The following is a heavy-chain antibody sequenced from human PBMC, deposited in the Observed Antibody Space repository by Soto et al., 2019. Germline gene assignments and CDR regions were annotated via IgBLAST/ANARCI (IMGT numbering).Heavy chain of an antibody. J-gene: IGHJ1*01. CDR2: INPSGGST. V-gene: IGHV1-46*03. CDR1: GDTFTSYY. D-gene: IGHD3-16*02. CDR3: ARVRHPYRRSEYFPH. Sequence: ASVKGSCKASGDTFTSYYMHWVRQAPGQGLEWMGIINPSGGSTRYAQKFQGRVTMTRDTSTSTVYMELSSMRSEDTAVYYCARVRHPYRRSEYFPHWGQGTLVTVSS.